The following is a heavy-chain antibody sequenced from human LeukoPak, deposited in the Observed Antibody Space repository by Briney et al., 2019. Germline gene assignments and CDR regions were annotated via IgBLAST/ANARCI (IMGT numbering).Heavy chain of an antibody. CDR1: GYSISSGYY. CDR2: IYHSGST. D-gene: IGHD2-15*01. Sequence: SETLSLTCTVSGYSISSGYYWGWIRQPPGKGLEWIGSIYHSGSTYYNPSLKSRVTISVDTSKNQFSLKLSSVTAADTAVYYCARVDDAFDIWGQGTMVTVSS. J-gene: IGHJ3*02. CDR3: ARVDDAFDI. V-gene: IGHV4-38-2*02.